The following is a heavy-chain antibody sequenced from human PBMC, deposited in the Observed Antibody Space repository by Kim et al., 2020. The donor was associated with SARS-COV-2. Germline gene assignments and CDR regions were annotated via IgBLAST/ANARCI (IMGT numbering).Heavy chain of an antibody. J-gene: IGHJ3*02. V-gene: IGHV3-30*04. CDR1: GFTFSSYA. CDR3: ARGPYDILTGYSYDAFD. D-gene: IGHD3-9*01. Sequence: GGSLRLSCAASGFTFSSYAMHWVRQAPGKGLEWVAVISYDGSNKYYADSVKGRFTISRDNSKNTLYLQMNSLRAEDTAVYYCARGPYDILTGYSYDAFD. CDR2: ISYDGSNK.